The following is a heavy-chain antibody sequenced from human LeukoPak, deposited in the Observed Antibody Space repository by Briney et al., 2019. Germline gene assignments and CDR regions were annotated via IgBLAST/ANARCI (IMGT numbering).Heavy chain of an antibody. CDR3: AKTSPRADILPGSGY. Sequence: GGSLRLACAASGFTFSSYAMSWVRQAPGKGLEWVSAITGSGGSTYYADSVKGRFTISRDNSKNTLYLQVNSLRAEDTAVYYCAKTSPRADILPGSGYWGQGTLVTVSS. V-gene: IGHV3-23*01. CDR1: GFTFSSYA. D-gene: IGHD3-9*01. J-gene: IGHJ4*02. CDR2: ITGSGGST.